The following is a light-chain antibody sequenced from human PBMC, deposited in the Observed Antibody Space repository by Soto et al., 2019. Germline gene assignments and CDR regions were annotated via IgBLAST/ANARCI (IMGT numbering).Light chain of an antibody. V-gene: IGKV3-15*01. CDR1: QSVSNN. CDR2: GAS. Sequence: EIVLTQSPGTLSLSPGERATLSCRASQSVSNNYLAWYQQKPGQAPRLLIYGASTRATGIPARFSGSGSGTEFTLTISSLQSEDFAVYYCQQYNKWPPWTFGQGTKVDIK. J-gene: IGKJ1*01. CDR3: QQYNKWPPWT.